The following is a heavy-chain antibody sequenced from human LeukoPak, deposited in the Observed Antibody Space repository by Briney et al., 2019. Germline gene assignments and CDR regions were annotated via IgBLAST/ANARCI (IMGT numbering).Heavy chain of an antibody. V-gene: IGHV4-61*08. D-gene: IGHD3-10*01. CDR2: IYYSGST. CDR3: ARVGRERDYSPGWYFDL. CDR1: GGSISSGDYY. J-gene: IGHJ2*01. Sequence: SETLSLTCTVSGGSISSGDYYWSWIRQPPGKGLEWIGYIYYSGSTNYNPSLKSRVTISVDTSKNQFSLKLSSVTAADTAVYYCARVGRERDYSPGWYFDLWGRGTLVTVSS.